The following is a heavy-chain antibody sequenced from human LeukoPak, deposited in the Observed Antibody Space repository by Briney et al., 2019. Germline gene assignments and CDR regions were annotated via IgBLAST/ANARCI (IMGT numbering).Heavy chain of an antibody. J-gene: IGHJ6*03. V-gene: IGHV6-1*01. CDR2: IYYRSQWYK. Sequence: PSQTLSLTCAISGDSASRNSAGWNWIRQSPSRGLEWLGRIYYRSQWYKDEAAFVKGRITIHPDTSKNQFSLQLNSVTPEDTAVYYCARGPSLVGYYYIDVWGEGTTVTVSS. CDR3: ARGPSLVGYYYIDV. D-gene: IGHD1-26*01. CDR1: GDSASRNSAG.